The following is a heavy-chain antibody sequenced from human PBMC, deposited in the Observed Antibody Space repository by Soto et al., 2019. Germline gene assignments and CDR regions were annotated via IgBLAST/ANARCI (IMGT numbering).Heavy chain of an antibody. J-gene: IGHJ6*02. Sequence: KPSETLSLTCTVSGGSISSGDHYWSWIRQPPGKGLEWIGYIYYSGTTYYNPSLKSRVTISVDTSENQFSLKVNSVTAADTAVYYCARALIQLWPHYYYGMDVWGQGTTVTV. D-gene: IGHD5-18*01. V-gene: IGHV4-30-4*01. CDR3: ARALIQLWPHYYYGMDV. CDR1: GGSISSGDHY. CDR2: IYYSGTT.